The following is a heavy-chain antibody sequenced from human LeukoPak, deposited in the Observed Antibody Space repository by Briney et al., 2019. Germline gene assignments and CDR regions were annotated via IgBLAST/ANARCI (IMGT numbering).Heavy chain of an antibody. CDR3: AKSGYNRFDY. CDR2: ISGSGSGGST. J-gene: IGHJ4*02. D-gene: IGHD5-24*01. V-gene: IGHV3-23*01. Sequence: NPGGSLRLSCAASGFTFSSSAMSWVRQAPGKGLEWVSSISGSGSGGSTHYADSVKGRFTISRDNSKNTLYLQMNSLIAEDTAVYYCAKSGYNRFDYWGQGTRVTVSS. CDR1: GFTFSSSA.